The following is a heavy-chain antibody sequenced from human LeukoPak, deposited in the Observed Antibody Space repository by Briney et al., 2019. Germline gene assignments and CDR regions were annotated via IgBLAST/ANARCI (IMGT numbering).Heavy chain of an antibody. J-gene: IGHJ4*02. V-gene: IGHV3-48*03. D-gene: IGHD3-9*01. CDR1: GFTFSSYE. CDR2: ISSSGTTT. CDR3: AREGDILTGYFDY. Sequence: GGSLGLSCAASGFTFSSYEMNWVRQAPGKGLEWVSYISSSGTTTYYAASVKGRFTISRDNAKNSLYLQMNSLRAEDTALYYCAREGDILTGYFDYWGQGTLVTVSS.